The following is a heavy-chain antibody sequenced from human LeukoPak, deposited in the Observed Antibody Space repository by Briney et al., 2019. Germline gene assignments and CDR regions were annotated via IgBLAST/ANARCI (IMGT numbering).Heavy chain of an antibody. CDR3: ARALIGYYFDY. Sequence: GGSLRLSCAASGFTFSTYVMQWVRQAPGKGLEWVAFIRPDGSNKGYADSVKGRFTISRDNSKSTLYLQVNSLSAEDTAVYYCARALIGYYFDYWGQGTLVTVSS. J-gene: IGHJ4*02. V-gene: IGHV3-30*02. D-gene: IGHD2-8*01. CDR2: IRPDGSNK. CDR1: GFTFSTYV.